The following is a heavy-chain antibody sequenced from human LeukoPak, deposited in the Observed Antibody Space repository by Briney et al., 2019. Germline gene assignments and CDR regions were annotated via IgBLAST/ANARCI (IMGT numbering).Heavy chain of an antibody. CDR3: ARGDCTNGVCFYYYYYGMDV. D-gene: IGHD2-8*01. V-gene: IGHV1-8*01. CDR1: GYTFPSYD. CDR2: MNPNSGNT. Sequence: SVKVSCQASGYTFPSYDINWVRPATRQGLEGMGWMNPNSGNTGYAQKLQGRVTMTRDTSISTAYMELSRLRSDDTAVYYCARGDCTNGVCFYYYYYGMDVWGQGTTVTVSS. J-gene: IGHJ6*02.